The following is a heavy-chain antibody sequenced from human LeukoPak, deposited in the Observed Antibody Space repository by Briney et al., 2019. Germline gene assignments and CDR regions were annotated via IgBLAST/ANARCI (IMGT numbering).Heavy chain of an antibody. CDR2: INHSGST. V-gene: IGHV4-34*01. D-gene: IGHD6-19*01. J-gene: IGHJ4*02. CDR1: GGSFSSYY. Sequence: PSETLSLACAVYGGSFSSYYRSWIRQPPGKGLEWIGEINHSGSTNYNPSLKSRGTISVDTSKNQLSLKLSSVTAADTAVYYCARPVSGSSGWYYNYWGQGTLVTVSS. CDR3: ARPVSGSSGWYYNY.